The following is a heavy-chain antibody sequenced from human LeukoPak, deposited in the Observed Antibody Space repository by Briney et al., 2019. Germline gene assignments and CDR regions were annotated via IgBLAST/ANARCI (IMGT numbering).Heavy chain of an antibody. Sequence: GGSLRLSCAASGSTISSYDMNWVRQAPGKGLEWVGRIKSKTDGGTTDYAAPVKGRFTISRDDSKNTLYLQMNSLKTEDTAVYYCTTQTLAPLDYWGQGTLVTVSS. CDR2: IKSKTDGGTT. V-gene: IGHV3-15*01. CDR1: GSTISSYD. CDR3: TTQTLAPLDY. J-gene: IGHJ4*02.